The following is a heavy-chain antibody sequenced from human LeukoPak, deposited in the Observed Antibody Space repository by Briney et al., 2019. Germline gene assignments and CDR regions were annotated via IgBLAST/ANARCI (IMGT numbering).Heavy chain of an antibody. J-gene: IGHJ3*02. V-gene: IGHV3-23*01. CDR3: AKDRRYSSSWPHVLDI. CDR2: ISGSGDST. CDR1: GFTFSSYA. Sequence: GGSLRLSCAASGFTFSSYAMSWVRQAPGKGLEWVSAISGSGDSTYYADSVKGRFTISRDNSKNTLYLQMNSLRAEDTAVYYCAKDRRYSSSWPHVLDIWGQGTMVTVSS. D-gene: IGHD6-13*01.